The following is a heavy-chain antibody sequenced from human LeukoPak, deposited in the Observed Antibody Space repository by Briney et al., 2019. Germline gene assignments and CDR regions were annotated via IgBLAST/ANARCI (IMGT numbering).Heavy chain of an antibody. Sequence: GGSLRLSCAASGFIFRSYSLNWVRQSPGKGLEWISYIGTGGDDIYYADYVGGRFTISRDNAKNSVDLRMNSLRVEDTAVYYCVRGGQGRDDYFDYWGQGTLVTVSS. CDR1: GFIFRSYS. CDR2: IGTGGDDI. CDR3: VRGGQGRDDYFDY. J-gene: IGHJ4*02. V-gene: IGHV3-21*05.